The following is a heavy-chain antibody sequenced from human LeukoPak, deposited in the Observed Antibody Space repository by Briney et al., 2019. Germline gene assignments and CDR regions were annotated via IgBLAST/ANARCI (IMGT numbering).Heavy chain of an antibody. J-gene: IGHJ4*02. V-gene: IGHV4-59*08. CDR2: IYNSEST. Sequence: PSETLSLTCTVSGGSITSYYWTWLRQPPGKGLEWIGYIYNSESTNYNPSLKSRVTISVDTSKSQFSLKMISVTAADTAVYYCARHRGYSGYGLDYWGQGTLVTVSS. D-gene: IGHD5-12*01. CDR1: GGSITSYY. CDR3: ARHRGYSGYGLDY.